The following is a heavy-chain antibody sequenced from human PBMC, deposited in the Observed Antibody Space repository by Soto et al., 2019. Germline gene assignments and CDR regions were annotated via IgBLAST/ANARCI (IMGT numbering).Heavy chain of an antibody. V-gene: IGHV4-34*01. CDR1: GGSFSGYY. Sequence: SETLSLTCAVYGGSFSGYYWSWIRQPPGKGLEWIGEINHSGSTNYNPSLKSRVTISVDTSKNQFSLKLSSVTAADTAVYYCARVPLARPIAAAGRPAYFDYWGQGTLLTVSS. D-gene: IGHD6-13*01. J-gene: IGHJ4*02. CDR2: INHSGST. CDR3: ARVPLARPIAAAGRPAYFDY.